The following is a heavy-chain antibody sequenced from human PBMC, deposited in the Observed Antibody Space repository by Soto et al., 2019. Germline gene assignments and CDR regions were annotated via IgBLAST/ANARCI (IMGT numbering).Heavy chain of an antibody. D-gene: IGHD5-18*01. J-gene: IGHJ4*02. CDR2: IYSSGST. V-gene: IGHV4-39*01. Sequence: SETLSLTCTVSGASLSSSSYFWGWIRQPPGKGLEWIGSIYSSGSTYYNPSLKSRVTISVDTSKNQFSLKLSSVTAADTAVYYCARLGTAMVTFDYWGQGTLVTVSS. CDR3: ARLGTAMVTFDY. CDR1: GASLSSSSYF.